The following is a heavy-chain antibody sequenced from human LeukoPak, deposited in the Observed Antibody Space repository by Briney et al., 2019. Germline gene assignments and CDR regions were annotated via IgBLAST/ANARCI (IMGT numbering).Heavy chain of an antibody. J-gene: IGHJ4*02. D-gene: IGHD2-2*01. CDR2: ISSSSNSI. CDR3: ARGPSCSSTSCYTTGLFDH. V-gene: IGHV3-21*01. Sequence: PGGSLRLSCTASGFTFSIYSMNWVRQAPGKGLEWVSSISSSSNSIYYADSVKGQFTISRDNAKNSLYLQMNSLRAEDTAVYYCARGPSCSSTSCYTTGLFDHWGQGTLVTVSS. CDR1: GFTFSIYS.